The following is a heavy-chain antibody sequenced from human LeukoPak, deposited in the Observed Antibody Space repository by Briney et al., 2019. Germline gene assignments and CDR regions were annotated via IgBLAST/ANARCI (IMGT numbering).Heavy chain of an antibody. D-gene: IGHD3-3*01. V-gene: IGHV3-33*01. CDR3: AREMSAYYYYGMDV. Sequence: GGSLRLSCAASGFTFSGYGMHWVRQAPGKGLEWVAVIWYDGSNKYYADSVKGRFTISRDNSKNTLYLQMNSLRAEDTAVYYCAREMSAYYYYGMDVWGQGTTVTVSS. J-gene: IGHJ6*02. CDR1: GFTFSGYG. CDR2: IWYDGSNK.